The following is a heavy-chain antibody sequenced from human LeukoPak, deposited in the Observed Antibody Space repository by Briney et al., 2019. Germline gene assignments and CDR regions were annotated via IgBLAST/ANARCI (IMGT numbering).Heavy chain of an antibody. CDR1: GFTFSGYW. V-gene: IGHV3-74*01. CDR3: ARDLYRIVVVPHYFDY. CDR2: IKSDGSST. D-gene: IGHD3-22*01. Sequence: GGSLRLSCAASGFTFSGYWMHWVRQAPGKGLVWVSRIKSDGSSTSYADSVKGRFTISRDNAKNSLYLQMNSLRAEDTAVYYCARDLYRIVVVPHYFDYWGQGTLVTVSS. J-gene: IGHJ4*02.